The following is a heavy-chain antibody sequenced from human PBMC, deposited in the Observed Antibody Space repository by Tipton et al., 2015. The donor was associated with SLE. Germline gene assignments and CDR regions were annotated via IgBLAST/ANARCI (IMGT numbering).Heavy chain of an antibody. CDR3: ARYYGAQVPYYYYYMDV. V-gene: IGHV4-39*01. J-gene: IGHJ6*03. D-gene: IGHD4-17*01. Sequence: LRLSCAASGFTFSSYSMNWIRQPPGKGLEWIGSIYYGGSTYYNPSLKSRVTISVDTSKNQFSLKLSPVTAADTAVYYCARYYGAQVPYYYYYMDVWGKGTTVTVSS. CDR2: IYYGGST. CDR1: GFTFSSYS.